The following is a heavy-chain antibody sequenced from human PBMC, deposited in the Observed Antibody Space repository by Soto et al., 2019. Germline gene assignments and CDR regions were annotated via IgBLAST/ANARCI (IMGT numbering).Heavy chain of an antibody. CDR1: GFTFSSYG. CDR3: AKGGGPKGYCSGGSCYRYYFDY. Sequence: ESGGGVVQPGRSLRLSCAASGFTFSSYGMHWVRQAPGKGLEWVAVISYDGSNKYYADSVKGRFTISRDNSKNTLYLQMNSLRAEETAVYYCAKGGGPKGYCSGGSCYRYYFDYWGQGTLVTVSS. D-gene: IGHD2-15*01. CDR2: ISYDGSNK. V-gene: IGHV3-30*18. J-gene: IGHJ4*02.